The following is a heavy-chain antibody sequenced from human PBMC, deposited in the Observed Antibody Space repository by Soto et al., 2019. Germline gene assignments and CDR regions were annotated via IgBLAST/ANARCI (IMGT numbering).Heavy chain of an antibody. CDR1: GFTFDDYA. CDR3: AKARYSGSSYPTFDY. J-gene: IGHJ4*01. Sequence: GGSLRLSCAASGFTFDDYAMHWVRQAPGKGLEWVSGISWNSGTIGYADSVKGRFTISRDNAKNSLYLQVNSMRAEDTALYYCAKARYSGSSYPTFDYWGHGTLVTFSS. D-gene: IGHD1-26*01. V-gene: IGHV3-9*01. CDR2: ISWNSGTI.